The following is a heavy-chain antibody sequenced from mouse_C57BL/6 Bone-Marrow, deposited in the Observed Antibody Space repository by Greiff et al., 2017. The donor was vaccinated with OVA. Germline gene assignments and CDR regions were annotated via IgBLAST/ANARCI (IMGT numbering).Heavy chain of an antibody. CDR3: TRWGTMITPYYFDY. V-gene: IGHV1-15*01. J-gene: IGHJ2*01. CDR2: IDPETGGT. Sequence: QVHVKQSGAELVRPGASVTLSCKASGYTFTDYEMHWVKQTPVHGLEWIGAIDPETGGTAYNQKFKGKAILTADKSSSTAYMELRSLTSEDSAVYYCTRWGTMITPYYFDYWGQGTTLTVSS. CDR1: GYTFTDYE. D-gene: IGHD2-4*01.